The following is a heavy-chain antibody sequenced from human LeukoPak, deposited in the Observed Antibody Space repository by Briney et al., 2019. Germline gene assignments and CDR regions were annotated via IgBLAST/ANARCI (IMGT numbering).Heavy chain of an antibody. CDR3: ARDVPLLGIDY. Sequence: PGGSLRLSCAASGFTFSSYSMDWVRQAPGKGLEWVSSISSSSSYIYYADSVKGRFTISRDNAKNSLYLQMNSLRAEDTAVYYCARDVPLLGIDYWGQGTLVTVSS. J-gene: IGHJ4*02. CDR2: ISSSSSYI. CDR1: GFTFSSYS. D-gene: IGHD7-27*01. V-gene: IGHV3-21*01.